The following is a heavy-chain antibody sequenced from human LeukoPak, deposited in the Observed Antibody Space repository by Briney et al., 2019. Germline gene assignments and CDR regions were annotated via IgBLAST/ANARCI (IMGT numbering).Heavy chain of an antibody. Sequence: GGSLRLSCAASGFTFDDYAMPWVRQAPGKGLEWVSGISWNSGNIGYADSVKGRFTISRDNAKNSLYLQMNTLRAEDTALYYCAKSIKTGYYYYGLDVWGQGTTVTVSS. J-gene: IGHJ6*02. D-gene: IGHD2-21*01. CDR1: GFTFDDYA. CDR2: ISWNSGNI. CDR3: AKSIKTGYYYYGLDV. V-gene: IGHV3-9*01.